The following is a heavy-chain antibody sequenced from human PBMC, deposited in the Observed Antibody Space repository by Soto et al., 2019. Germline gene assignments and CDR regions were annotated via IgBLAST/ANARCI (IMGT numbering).Heavy chain of an antibody. V-gene: IGHV5-10-1*01. CDR2: IDPSDSYT. CDR1: GYSFTSYW. D-gene: IGHD2-2*01. Sequence: GESLKISCKGSGYSFTSYWISWVRQMPGKGLEWMGRIDPSDSYTNYSPSFQGHVTISADKSISTAYLQWSSLKASDTAMYDCARHGHCSSTSCYPGYYYYYYGMDVWGQGTTVTVSS. CDR3: ARHGHCSSTSCYPGYYYYYYGMDV. J-gene: IGHJ6*02.